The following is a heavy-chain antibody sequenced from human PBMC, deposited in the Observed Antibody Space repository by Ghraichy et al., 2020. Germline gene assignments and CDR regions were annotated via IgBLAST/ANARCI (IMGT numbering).Heavy chain of an antibody. V-gene: IGHV3-7*03. CDR1: GLTFSTYW. J-gene: IGHJ4*02. Sequence: LSLTCAVSGLTFSTYWMSWARQAPGKGLEWVANINQDGSETYYVGSLRGRFTISRDNANNLVYLQMNSLRAEDTAVYYCANSHWELGYWGRGTLVTVSS. CDR3: ANSHWELGY. D-gene: IGHD1-7*01. CDR2: INQDGSET.